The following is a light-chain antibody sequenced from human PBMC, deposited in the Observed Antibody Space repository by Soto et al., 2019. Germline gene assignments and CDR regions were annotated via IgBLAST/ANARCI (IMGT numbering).Light chain of an antibody. CDR1: SSDIGSYDH. CDR3: GSYTSATTWV. V-gene: IGLV2-14*03. CDR2: AVS. Sequence: QSALTQPASVSGSPGQSITISCSGTSSDIGSYDHVAWYQQFPGKSPKLIIYAVSDRPSGVSDRFSGSKSGNSASLSISGLQPEDEASYFCGSYTSATTWVFGGGTKVTVL. J-gene: IGLJ3*02.